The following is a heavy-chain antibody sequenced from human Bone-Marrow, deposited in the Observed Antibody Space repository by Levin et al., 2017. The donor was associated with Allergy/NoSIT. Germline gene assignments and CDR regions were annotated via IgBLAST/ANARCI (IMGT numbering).Heavy chain of an antibody. CDR2: VRNKANGYNT. Sequence: PGGSLRLSCAASGFIFSDHYMDWVRQAPGKGLEWVGRVRNKANGYNTEYAASAKGRFTISRDDSKNSLYLQMNSLETEDTAVYHCARESQRGYCRGGSCYFIDAFDFWGQGTVVTVSS. V-gene: IGHV3-72*01. J-gene: IGHJ3*01. CDR1: GFIFSDHY. D-gene: IGHD2-15*01. CDR3: ARESQRGYCRGGSCYFIDAFDF.